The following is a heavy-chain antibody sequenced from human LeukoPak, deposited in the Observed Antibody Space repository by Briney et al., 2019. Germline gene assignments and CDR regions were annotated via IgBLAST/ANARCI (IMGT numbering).Heavy chain of an antibody. D-gene: IGHD6-6*01. CDR1: GYTFTGYY. CDR3: ARAKYSSSSHDAFDI. Sequence: GASVKVSCKASGYTFTGYYMHWVRQAPGQGLEWMGWINPNSGGTNYAQKFQGRVTMTRDMSTSTVYMELSSLRSEDTAVYYCARAKYSSSSHDAFDIWGQGTMVTVSS. CDR2: INPNSGGT. J-gene: IGHJ3*02. V-gene: IGHV1-2*02.